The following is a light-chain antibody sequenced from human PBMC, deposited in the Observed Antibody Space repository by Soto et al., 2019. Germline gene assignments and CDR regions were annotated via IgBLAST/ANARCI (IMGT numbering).Light chain of an antibody. CDR3: QQRSNWLST. CDR2: DAS. V-gene: IGKV3-11*01. CDR1: QSVSSY. Sequence: EIVLTQSPGTLSLSPGERATLSCRASQSVSSYLAWYQQKPGQPPRLLISDASTRATGIPARFSGSGSGTDFTLTISSLEPEDFAVYYCQQRSNWLSTFGQGTKLEI. J-gene: IGKJ2*01.